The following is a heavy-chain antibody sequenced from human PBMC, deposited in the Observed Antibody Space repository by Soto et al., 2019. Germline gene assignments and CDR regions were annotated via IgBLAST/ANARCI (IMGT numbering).Heavy chain of an antibody. CDR1: GGSITSSSYY. CDR3: ARQRTTVVTQAYFDH. V-gene: IGHV4-39*01. Sequence: TLSLTCTVSGGSITSSSYYWGWIRQPPGKGLEWIGGIYYSGRSYYNPSLKSRVTMSVDTSKNQFSLTLNSVTAADAAVYYCARQRTTVVTQAYFDHWGQGTLVTVSS. D-gene: IGHD4-17*01. CDR2: IYYSGRS. J-gene: IGHJ4*02.